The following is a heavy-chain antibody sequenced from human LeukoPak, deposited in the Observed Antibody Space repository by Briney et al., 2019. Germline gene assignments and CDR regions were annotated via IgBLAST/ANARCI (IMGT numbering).Heavy chain of an antibody. D-gene: IGHD3-10*01. CDR3: ATGLQYGLWGVPYFYYMHA. CDR1: GYDFTGYY. V-gene: IGHV1-2*02. J-gene: IGHJ6*03. CDR2: VNPRNGGT. Sequence: EASEKVSCKASGYDFTGYYVHWVRQAPGHGFEWMGWVNPRNGGTHYAQNFQGRVTITGDTSITTAYMELGSLTSDDTAVYYCATGLQYGLWGVPYFYYMHAWGKGTTVTVSS.